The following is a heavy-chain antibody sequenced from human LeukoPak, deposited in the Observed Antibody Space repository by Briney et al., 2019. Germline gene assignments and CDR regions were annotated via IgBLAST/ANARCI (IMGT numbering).Heavy chain of an antibody. Sequence: SETLSLTCAVYGGSFSGYYWSWIRQPPRKGLEWIGEINHSGSTNYNPSLKSRVTVSVDTSKNQFSLKLSSVTAADTAVYYCARTAPWAYWGQGTLVTVSS. CDR3: ARTAPWAY. V-gene: IGHV4-34*01. D-gene: IGHD2-2*01. J-gene: IGHJ4*02. CDR1: GGSFSGYY. CDR2: INHSGST.